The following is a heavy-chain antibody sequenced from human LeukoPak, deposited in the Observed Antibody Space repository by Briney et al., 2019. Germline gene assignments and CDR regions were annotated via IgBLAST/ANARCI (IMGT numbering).Heavy chain of an antibody. D-gene: IGHD3-10*01. CDR1: GFTFSTYA. CDR3: AKKGESLDYYAMDV. V-gene: IGHV3-23*01. Sequence: PRGSLMVPCAASGFTFSTYAMSWVRQAPGKGLEWVSSISRSGDRTYDADSVKGRFTISRANSKNTVYLQMNSLRAEDTAVYYCAKKGESLDYYAMDVCGQGNTVTVSS. J-gene: IGHJ6*02. CDR2: ISRSGDRT.